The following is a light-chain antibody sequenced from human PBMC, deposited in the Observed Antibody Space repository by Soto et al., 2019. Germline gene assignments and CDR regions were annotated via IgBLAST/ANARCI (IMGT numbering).Light chain of an antibody. J-gene: IGKJ1*01. Sequence: EIVVTQSPGALSLSLGEGATFSCRTSQGVSSSYLAGYRQKPGQAPRLLIYGASSRATGIPDRFSGSESGTDFTLTISRLEPEDFAVYYCQHYGSSLWTFGQGTKVDI. V-gene: IGKV3-20*01. CDR1: QGVSSSY. CDR3: QHYGSSLWT. CDR2: GAS.